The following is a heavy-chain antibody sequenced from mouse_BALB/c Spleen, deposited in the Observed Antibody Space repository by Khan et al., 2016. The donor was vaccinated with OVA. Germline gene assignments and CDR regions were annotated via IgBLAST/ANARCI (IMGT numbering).Heavy chain of an antibody. D-gene: IGHD2-14*01. J-gene: IGHJ3*01. CDR2: INPSIGYT. CDR1: GYTFTSYT. V-gene: IGHV1-4*01. Sequence: QVQLQQSGAELARPGASVKMSCKASGYTFTSYTMHWIKQRPGQGLEWIGYINPSIGYTNYNQKFKDKATLTADKSSTTAYMQLSSLTSDDSAVDYCASEWAYHRNDGWFAYWGQGTLVTVSA. CDR3: ASEWAYHRNDGWFAY.